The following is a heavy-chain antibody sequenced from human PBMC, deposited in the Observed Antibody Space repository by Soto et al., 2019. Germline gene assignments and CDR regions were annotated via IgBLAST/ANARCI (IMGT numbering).Heavy chain of an antibody. CDR3: AGYNWNYYFDP. D-gene: IGHD1-7*01. J-gene: IGHJ5*02. CDR1: GGSVRDGSYY. CDR2: IYHSGST. V-gene: IGHV4-61*01. Sequence: SETLSLTCTXSGGSVRDGSYYWAWLRQPPGKGLEWIGHIYHSGSTIYNPSLKSRVTISIDTSKSQFSLNLNSMTAADTAVYYCAGYNWNYYFDPWGQGTLVTVSS.